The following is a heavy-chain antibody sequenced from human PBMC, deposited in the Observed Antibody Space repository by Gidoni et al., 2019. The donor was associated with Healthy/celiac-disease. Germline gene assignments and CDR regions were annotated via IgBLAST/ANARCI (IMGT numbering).Heavy chain of an antibody. CDR1: GFTFSSYA. CDR2: ISGSGGST. V-gene: IGHV3-23*01. Sequence: EVQLLESGGGLVQPGGSLRLSCAASGFTFSSYAMSWVRQAPGKGLEWVSAISGSGGSTYYADSVKGRFTISRDNSKNTLYLQMNSLRAEDTAVYYCAKDIFTMVQGVSDAFDIWGQGTMVTVSS. CDR3: AKDIFTMVQGVSDAFDI. D-gene: IGHD3-10*01. J-gene: IGHJ3*02.